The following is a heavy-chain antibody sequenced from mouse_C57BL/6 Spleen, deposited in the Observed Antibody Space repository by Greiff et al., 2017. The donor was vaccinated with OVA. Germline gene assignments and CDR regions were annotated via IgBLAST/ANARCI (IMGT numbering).Heavy chain of an antibody. Sequence: VQLQQSGPELVKPGASVKISCKASGYTFTDYYMNWVKQSHGKSLEWIGDINPNNGGTSYNQKFKGKATLTVDKSSSTAYMELRSLTSEDSAVYYCARELPLITTVVAPDYWGQGTTLTVSS. V-gene: IGHV1-26*01. CDR2: INPNNGGT. CDR3: ARELPLITTVVAPDY. CDR1: GYTFTDYY. D-gene: IGHD1-1*01. J-gene: IGHJ2*01.